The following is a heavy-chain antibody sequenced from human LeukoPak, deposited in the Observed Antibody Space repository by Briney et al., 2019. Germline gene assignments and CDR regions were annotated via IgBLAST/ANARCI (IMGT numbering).Heavy chain of an antibody. D-gene: IGHD6-6*01. CDR2: IYPGDSDT. V-gene: IGHV5-51*01. CDR1: GYSFTSYW. Sequence: GESLKISCKGSGYSFTSYWIGWVRQMPGKGLEWMGIIYPGDSDTRYSPSFQGQVTISADKSISTAYLQWSSLKASDTAMYYCARRSSSAYYYYGMDVWGQGTTVTVSS. J-gene: IGHJ6*02. CDR3: ARRSSSAYYYYGMDV.